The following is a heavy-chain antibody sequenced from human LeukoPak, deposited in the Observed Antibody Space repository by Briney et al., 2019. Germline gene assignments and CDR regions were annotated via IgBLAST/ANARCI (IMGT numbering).Heavy chain of an antibody. J-gene: IGHJ4*02. CDR2: INAGNGNT. CDR1: GYTFTSYA. D-gene: IGHD1-7*01. Sequence: ASVKVSCKASGYTFTSYAMHWVRQAPGQRLEWMGWINAGNGNTKYSQKFQGRVTITRDTSASTAYMELSSLRSEDTAVYYCARGPPVNWNYVRFDYWGQGTLVTVSS. CDR3: ARGPPVNWNYVRFDY. V-gene: IGHV1-3*01.